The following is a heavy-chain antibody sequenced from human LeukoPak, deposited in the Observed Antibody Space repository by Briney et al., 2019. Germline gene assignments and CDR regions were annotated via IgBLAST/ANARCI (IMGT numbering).Heavy chain of an antibody. Sequence: PGGSLRLSCVASGFTFDSYEMNWVRQAPGKGLEWLSHISTSGTSIHDADSVEGRFTISRDNTKNSLYLQMNSLRAEDTAVYYCARDATPHFSGWVYFVNWGQGTLVTVSS. J-gene: IGHJ4*02. CDR2: ISTSGTSI. CDR3: ARDATPHFSGWVYFVN. D-gene: IGHD5-12*01. V-gene: IGHV3-48*03. CDR1: GFTFDSYE.